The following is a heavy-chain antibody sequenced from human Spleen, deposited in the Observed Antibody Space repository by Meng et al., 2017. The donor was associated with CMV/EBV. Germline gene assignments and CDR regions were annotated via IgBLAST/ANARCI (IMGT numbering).Heavy chain of an antibody. Sequence: SQTLSLTCTVSGAFITSGDYYWSWIRQPPGKGLEWIGYIYYTGSTYYHPSLQSRITISVDTSKNQFSLKLSSVTAADTAVYYCARGKRFLWLEEVAGLGNWGQGTLVTVSS. CDR2: IYYTGST. J-gene: IGHJ4*02. V-gene: IGHV4-30-4*08. CDR1: GAFITSGDYY. CDR3: ARGKRFLWLEEVAGLGN. D-gene: IGHD3-10*01.